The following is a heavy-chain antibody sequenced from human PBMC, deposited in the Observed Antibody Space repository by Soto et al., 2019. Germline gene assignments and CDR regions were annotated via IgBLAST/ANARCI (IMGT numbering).Heavy chain of an antibody. D-gene: IGHD3-10*01. CDR1: SGSFSGYY. CDR2: ISQSGNT. Sequence: SETLSLTCSIYSGSFSGYYWSWIRQPPGKGLEWIGEISQSGNTNYSPSLKSRVSISIDTSKKQFSLNLASVPAADTAVYYCASTPLLWFGELPQPMAFDYWGQGTLVTVSS. J-gene: IGHJ4*02. V-gene: IGHV4-34*01. CDR3: ASTPLLWFGELPQPMAFDY.